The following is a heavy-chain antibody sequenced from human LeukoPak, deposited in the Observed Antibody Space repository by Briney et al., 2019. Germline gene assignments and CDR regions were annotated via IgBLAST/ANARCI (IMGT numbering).Heavy chain of an antibody. J-gene: IGHJ4*02. Sequence: GGSLRLSCAASAFSFSSYGMNWVSQAPGKGLEWVSFIRYDGSIKYYADSVKGRFTISRDNSKNTLYLEMNSLRAEDTAVYYCAKDRSYLFDYWGQGTLVTVSS. CDR3: AKDRSYLFDY. CDR1: AFSFSSYG. CDR2: IRYDGSIK. V-gene: IGHV3-30*02. D-gene: IGHD1-26*01.